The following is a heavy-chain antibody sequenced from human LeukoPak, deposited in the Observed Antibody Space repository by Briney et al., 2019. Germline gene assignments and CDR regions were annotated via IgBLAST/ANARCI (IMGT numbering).Heavy chain of an antibody. CDR2: IYPGDSDT. J-gene: IGHJ4*02. D-gene: IGHD5-18*01. CDR1: GYIFTSFW. CDR3: ARLHSFSNLDY. Sequence: GESLKISCKGSGYIFTSFWIGWVRQMPGKGLEWMGIIYPGDSDTRYRPSFQGQVTISADKSVSTAYLQWSSLKASDTAMYYCARLHSFSNLDYWGQGTLVTVSS. V-gene: IGHV5-51*01.